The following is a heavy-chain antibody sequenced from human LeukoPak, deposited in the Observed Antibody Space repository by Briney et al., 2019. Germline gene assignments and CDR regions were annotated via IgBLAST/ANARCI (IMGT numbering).Heavy chain of an antibody. D-gene: IGHD3-22*01. CDR1: GFTFDAYA. V-gene: IGHV3-9*01. CDR3: AKDMGLDSSGYYWGVFDI. CDR2: INWNRGSI. Sequence: GGSLRLSCAASGFTFDAYAMHWVRQVPGKGLEWVAGINWNRGSIGYADSVKGRFTISRDNAKNSLYMQMNSLRAEDTALYYCAKDMGLDSSGYYWGVFDIWGQGTMVTVSS. J-gene: IGHJ3*02.